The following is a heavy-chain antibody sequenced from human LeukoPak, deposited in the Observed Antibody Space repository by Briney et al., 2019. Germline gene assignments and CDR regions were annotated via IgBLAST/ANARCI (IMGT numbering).Heavy chain of an antibody. CDR1: GFTLSSYA. J-gene: IGHJ4*02. D-gene: IGHD3-9*01. CDR2: ISGSGGST. CDR3: AKDLGDYDILTGD. Sequence: GGSLRLSCAASGFTLSSYAMSWVRQAPGKGLEWVSAISGSGGSTYYADSVKGRFTISRDNSKNTLYLQMNSLRAEDTAVYYCAKDLGDYDILTGDWGQGTLVTVSS. V-gene: IGHV3-23*01.